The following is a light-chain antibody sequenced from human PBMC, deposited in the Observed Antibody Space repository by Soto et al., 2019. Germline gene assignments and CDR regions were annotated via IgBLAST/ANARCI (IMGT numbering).Light chain of an antibody. CDR3: SSYSISTAYL. J-gene: IGLJ1*01. CDR1: SSDVGGYDY. Sequence: QSVLTQPASVSGSPGQSITISCTGNSSDVGGYDYVSWYQLHPGKAPKLMIFEVSNRPSGVSYRFSGSKSGNTASLTISGLQAVDEADYFCSSYSISTAYLFGTGTKVTVL. CDR2: EVS. V-gene: IGLV2-14*01.